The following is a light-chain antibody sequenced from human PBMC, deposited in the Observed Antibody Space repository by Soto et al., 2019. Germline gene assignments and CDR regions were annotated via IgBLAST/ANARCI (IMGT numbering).Light chain of an antibody. Sequence: QSALTQPASVSGSPGQSITISCTGTSSDIGAYNFVSWYQQHPGKDPKLMLYDVNIRPSGLSNRFSGSKSGNTASLTISGLQAEDEADYYCTSWTTSTTMIFGGGTKVTVL. CDR2: DVN. J-gene: IGLJ2*01. CDR3: TSWTTSTTMI. CDR1: SSDIGAYNF. V-gene: IGLV2-14*03.